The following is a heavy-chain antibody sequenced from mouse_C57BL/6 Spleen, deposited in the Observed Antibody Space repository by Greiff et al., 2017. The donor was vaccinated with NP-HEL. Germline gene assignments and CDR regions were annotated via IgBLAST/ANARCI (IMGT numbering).Heavy chain of an antibody. J-gene: IGHJ3*01. Sequence: VQLQQSGAELARPGASVKMSCKASGYTFTSYTMHWVNQRPGQGLEWIGYINPSSGYTKYNQKFKDKDTLTADKASSTAYMQLSSLTSEDSAVYYCARWSAWFAYWGQGTLVTVSA. CDR2: INPSSGYT. V-gene: IGHV1-4*01. CDR3: ARWSAWFAY. CDR1: GYTFTSYT.